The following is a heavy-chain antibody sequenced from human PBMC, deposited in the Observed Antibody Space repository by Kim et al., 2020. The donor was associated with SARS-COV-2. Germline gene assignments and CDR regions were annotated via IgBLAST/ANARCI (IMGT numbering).Heavy chain of an antibody. CDR2: ISSSSSTI. CDR3: ARDNYCSGGSCYHYYYYYYGMGG. J-gene: IGHJ6*02. V-gene: IGHV3-48*04. Sequence: GGSLRLSCAASGFTFSSYSMNWVRQAPGKGLEWVSYISSSSSTIYYADSVKGRFTISRDNAKNSLYLQMNSLRAEDTAVYYCARDNYCSGGSCYHYYYYYYGMGGWGQGTTVTVSS. D-gene: IGHD2-15*01. CDR1: GFTFSSYS.